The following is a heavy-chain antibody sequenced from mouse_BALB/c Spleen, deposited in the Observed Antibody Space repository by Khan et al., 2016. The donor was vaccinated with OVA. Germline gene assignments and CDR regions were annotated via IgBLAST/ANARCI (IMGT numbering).Heavy chain of an antibody. J-gene: IGHJ2*01. CDR1: GYSITSDYV. Sequence: EVQLQESGPGLVKPSQSLSLTCTVTGYSITSDYVRNWIRQFPGNKLEWMGFISYSGNTNYKPSLKSRISITRDTSNNRFFLQLNSVTTEDTARYYCARVDGGDFDYWGQGTTLTVSS. CDR3: ARVDGGDFDY. D-gene: IGHD2-3*01. V-gene: IGHV3-2*02. CDR2: ISYSGNT.